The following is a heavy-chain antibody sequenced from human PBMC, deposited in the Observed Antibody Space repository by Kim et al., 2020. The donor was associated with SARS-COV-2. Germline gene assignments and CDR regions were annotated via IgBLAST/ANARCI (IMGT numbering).Heavy chain of an antibody. Sequence: DYAAPEKGRITISSDNSKNTLYLQMSSLKTEDTAVYYWTTDPSYGDPDYWGQGTLVTVSS. J-gene: IGHJ4*02. CDR3: TTDPSYGDPDY. D-gene: IGHD4-17*01. V-gene: IGHV3-15*01.